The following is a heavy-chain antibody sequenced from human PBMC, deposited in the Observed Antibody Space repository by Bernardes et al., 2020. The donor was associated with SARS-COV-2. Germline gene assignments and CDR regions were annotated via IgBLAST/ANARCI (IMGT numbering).Heavy chain of an antibody. V-gene: IGHV4-39*01. D-gene: IGHD2-2*01. CDR2: IYYSGTT. Sequence: SETLSLTCTVSVGSISNTPYSGGWNRQPPGKGLEWIGSIYYSGTTSSNPSLKSRITISVDTSKNQFSLKLTSVTAADTAVYSCATVFCSTTSCHNPSDPYYYYYGLDVWGQGTTVNGSS. CDR3: ATVFCSTTSCHNPSDPYYYYYGLDV. CDR1: VGSISNTPYS. J-gene: IGHJ6*02.